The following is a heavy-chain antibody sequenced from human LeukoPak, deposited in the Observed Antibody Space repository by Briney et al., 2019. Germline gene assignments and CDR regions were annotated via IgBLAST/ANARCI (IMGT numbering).Heavy chain of an antibody. J-gene: IGHJ4*02. CDR1: GFTFSSYA. D-gene: IGHD6-13*01. CDR2: ISGSGGST. V-gene: IGHV3-23*01. Sequence: SGGSLRLSCAASGFTFSSYAMSWVRQVPGKGLEWVSAISGSGGSTYYADSVKGRFTISRDNSKNTLYLQMNSLRAEDTAVYYCARHPGIAAAGIDYWGQGTLVTVSS. CDR3: ARHPGIAAAGIDY.